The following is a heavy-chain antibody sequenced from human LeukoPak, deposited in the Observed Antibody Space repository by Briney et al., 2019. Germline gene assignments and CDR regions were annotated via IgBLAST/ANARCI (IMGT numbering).Heavy chain of an antibody. CDR3: ARTRDYYDSRGAFDY. V-gene: IGHV3-74*01. J-gene: IGHJ4*02. Sequence: GGSLRLSCAASGFTFSSYWMHWVRQAPGKGLVWVSRINSDGSSTSYADSVKGRFTISRDNAKNSLYLQMNSLRAEDTAVYYCARTRDYYDSRGAFDYWGQGTLVTVSS. CDR1: GFTFSSYW. CDR2: INSDGSST. D-gene: IGHD3-22*01.